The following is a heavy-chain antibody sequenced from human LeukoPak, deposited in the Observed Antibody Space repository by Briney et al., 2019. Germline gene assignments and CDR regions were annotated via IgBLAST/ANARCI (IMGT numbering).Heavy chain of an antibody. D-gene: IGHD3-22*01. Sequence: SETLSLTCAVYGGSFSGYYWSWIRQPPGKGLEWIGEINHSGSTNYNPSPKSRVTISVDTSKNQFSLKLSSVTAADTAVYYCARGLPYISSGYYGRARYYYGMDVWGQGTTVTVSS. CDR1: GGSFSGYY. V-gene: IGHV4-34*01. CDR3: ARGLPYISSGYYGRARYYYGMDV. CDR2: INHSGST. J-gene: IGHJ6*02.